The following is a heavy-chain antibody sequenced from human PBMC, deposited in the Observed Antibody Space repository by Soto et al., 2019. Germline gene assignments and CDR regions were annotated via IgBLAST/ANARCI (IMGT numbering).Heavy chain of an antibody. CDR1: GFTFSSYG. J-gene: IGHJ4*02. CDR2: IWYDGRNK. Sequence: QVQLVESGGGVVQPGRSLRLSCAASGFTFSSYGMHWVRQAPGKGLDWVAVIWYDGRNKYYADSVKGRFTISRDNSKNTVYLQMNSLRAEDTAVYYWARSLDTAMVKGPDFDYWGQGTLVTVSS. CDR3: ARSLDTAMVKGPDFDY. D-gene: IGHD5-18*01. V-gene: IGHV3-33*01.